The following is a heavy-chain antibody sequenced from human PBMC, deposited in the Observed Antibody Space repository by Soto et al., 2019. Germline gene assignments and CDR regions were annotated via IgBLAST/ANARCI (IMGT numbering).Heavy chain of an antibody. Sequence: SETLSLTCTVSGGSISSGGYYWSWIRQHPGKGLEWIGYIYYSGSTYYNPSLKSRVTISVDTSKNQFSLKLSSVTAADTAVYYCARAKEDYQGASWYFDLWGRGTLVTVSS. CDR2: IYYSGST. CDR3: ARAKEDYQGASWYFDL. CDR1: GGSISSGGYY. J-gene: IGHJ2*01. V-gene: IGHV4-31*03. D-gene: IGHD2-2*01.